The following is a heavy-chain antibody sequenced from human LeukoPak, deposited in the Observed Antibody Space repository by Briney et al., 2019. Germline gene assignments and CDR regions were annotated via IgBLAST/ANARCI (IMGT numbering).Heavy chain of an antibody. CDR2: IYYSGST. D-gene: IGHD3-10*01. V-gene: IGHV4-39*01. CDR3: ASVSGSYYNDAFDI. CDR1: GGSISSSSYY. Sequence: SETLSLTCTVSGGSISSSSYYWGWIRQPPGKGLEWIGSIYYSGSTYYNPSLKSRVTISADTSKNQFSLKLSSVTAADTAVYYCASVSGSYYNDAFDIWGQGTMVTVSS. J-gene: IGHJ3*02.